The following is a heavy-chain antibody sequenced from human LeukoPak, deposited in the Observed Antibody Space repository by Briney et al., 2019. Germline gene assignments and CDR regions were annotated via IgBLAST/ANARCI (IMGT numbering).Heavy chain of an antibody. D-gene: IGHD2-15*01. J-gene: IGHJ6*03. CDR3: GRDCRGRCSSEYYVDV. CDR1: GYTFTSYD. CDR2: MNPDSDNA. Sequence: GASVKVSCKASGYTFTSYDIHWLRQATGQGLEWMGWMNPDSDNAGYAQKFQGRLTMTTDTSTSTAYMELRSLRSDDTAVYYCGRDCRGRCSSEYYVDVWGTGTTVTISS. V-gene: IGHV1-8*01.